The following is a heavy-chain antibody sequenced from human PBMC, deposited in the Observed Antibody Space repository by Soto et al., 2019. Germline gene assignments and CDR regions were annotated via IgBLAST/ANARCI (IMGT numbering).Heavy chain of an antibody. CDR1: GFSFSSYW. CDR3: ARVVDRSYYGKDYALDVFDI. D-gene: IGHD3-3*01. Sequence: GGSLRLSCAASGFSFSSYWMHWVRHAPGKGLMWVACANGDESYTSYADSVKGRFTISRDSTKNTLLLQMNRLRVEDTALYYCARVVDRSYYGKDYALDVFDIWAQRT. CDR2: ANGDESYT. V-gene: IGHV3-74*01. J-gene: IGHJ3*02.